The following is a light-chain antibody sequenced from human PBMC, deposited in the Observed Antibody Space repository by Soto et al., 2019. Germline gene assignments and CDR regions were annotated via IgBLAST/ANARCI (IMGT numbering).Light chain of an antibody. Sequence: QSVLTQPASVSGSPGQSITISCTGTSSDVGGYNSVSWYQQHPGKAPKLVIYDVGNRPSGVSDRFSGSKSGNTASLTISGLKAEDEAEYYCSSYTSSSTYVFGAGTKLTVL. CDR1: SSDVGGYNS. V-gene: IGLV2-14*01. J-gene: IGLJ1*01. CDR3: SSYTSSSTYV. CDR2: DVG.